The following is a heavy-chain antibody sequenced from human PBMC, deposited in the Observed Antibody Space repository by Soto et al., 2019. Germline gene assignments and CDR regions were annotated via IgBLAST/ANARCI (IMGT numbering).Heavy chain of an antibody. J-gene: IGHJ2*01. CDR2: INPSGGST. Sequence: QVQLVQSGAEVKKPGASVKVSCKASGYTFTSYYMHCVRQAPGQGLEWMGIINPSGGSTSYAQKFQGRVTMTRDTSKSTVYMELSSLRSEDTAVYYCARVGERTVTTQSYWYFDLWGRGTLVTVCS. CDR3: ARVGERTVTTQSYWYFDL. CDR1: GYTFTSYY. D-gene: IGHD4-17*01. V-gene: IGHV1-46*03.